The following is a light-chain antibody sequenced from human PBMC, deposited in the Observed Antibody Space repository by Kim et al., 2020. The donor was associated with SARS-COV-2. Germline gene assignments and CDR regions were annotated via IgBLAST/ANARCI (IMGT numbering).Light chain of an antibody. Sequence: ASVGDRVNITSRASQSISSWLAWYQQKPGKAPKLLIYKASSLESGVPSRFSGSGSGTEFTLTISSLQPDDFATYYCQQYNSYPWTFGQGTKVDIK. CDR1: QSISSW. J-gene: IGKJ1*01. V-gene: IGKV1-5*03. CDR3: QQYNSYPWT. CDR2: KAS.